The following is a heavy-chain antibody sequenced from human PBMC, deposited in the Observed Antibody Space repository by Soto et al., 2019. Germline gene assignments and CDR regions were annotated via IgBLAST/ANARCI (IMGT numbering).Heavy chain of an antibody. V-gene: IGHV3-23*01. J-gene: IGHJ4*02. D-gene: IGHD3-10*01. Sequence: EVQLLESGGGLVQPGGSLRLSCAASGFTFNNYAMTWVRQAPGKGLEWVSAISGGGDTTSYADSVKGRFTVSRDGSKNTLYLKMSSRRAEETALYYCAKGRGGSGSLTPRVDFCGQGTLVTVSS. CDR3: AKGRGGSGSLTPRVDF. CDR2: ISGGGDTT. CDR1: GFTFNNYA.